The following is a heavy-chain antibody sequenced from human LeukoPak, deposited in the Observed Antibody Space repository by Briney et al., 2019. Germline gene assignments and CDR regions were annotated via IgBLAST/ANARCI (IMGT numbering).Heavy chain of an antibody. CDR3: AKERDCTIASCPPDY. CDR1: GFTFSSYG. CDR2: IRYDGNNK. V-gene: IGHV3-30*02. Sequence: GGSLRLSCAASGFTFSSYGIHWVRQAPGKGLEWVAFIRYDGNNKYYADSMKGRFTISRDNSKNTLYLQMNSLRAEDTAVYYCAKERDCTIASCPPDYWGQGTLVTVSS. D-gene: IGHD2-2*01. J-gene: IGHJ4*02.